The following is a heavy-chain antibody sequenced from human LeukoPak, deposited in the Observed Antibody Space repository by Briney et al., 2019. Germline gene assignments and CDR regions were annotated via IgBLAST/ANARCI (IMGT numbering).Heavy chain of an antibody. CDR3: ARGWGFYYFDS. V-gene: IGHV3-21*01. CDR2: FTRRRRSI. CDR1: FTFXXXT. Sequence: FTFXXXTXXXVRXAPXKGXXCVSSFTRRRRSIYYADSVKGRFTISRDNAKNSLYLQVNSLRAEDTAVYYCARGWGFYYFDSCGQGTLVTVSS. J-gene: IGHJ4*02. D-gene: IGHD2/OR15-2a*01.